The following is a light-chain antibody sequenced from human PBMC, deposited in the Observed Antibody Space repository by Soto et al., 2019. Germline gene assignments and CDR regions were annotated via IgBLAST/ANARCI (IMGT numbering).Light chain of an antibody. Sequence: TQSPATLSSSLGERATITCRASQSIRDYLNWYQQKPGQAPQLLIYDATNIDCGVPARFRGSGSGTNFTLTIGSLEPEDFAVYYCQQSCNSPACTFGGGTKVELK. CDR2: DAT. CDR3: QQSCNSPACT. V-gene: IGKV3-11*01. CDR1: QSIRDY. J-gene: IGKJ4*01.